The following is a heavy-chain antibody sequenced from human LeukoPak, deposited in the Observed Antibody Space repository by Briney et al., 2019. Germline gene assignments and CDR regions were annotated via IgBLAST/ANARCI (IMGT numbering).Heavy chain of an antibody. CDR2: ISYDGSNK. CDR3: ARDSIWNDVTWFDP. D-gene: IGHD1-1*01. V-gene: IGHV3-30*03. CDR1: GFTFSSYG. Sequence: GRSLRLSCAASGFTFSSYGMHWVRQAPGKGLEWVAVISYDGSNKYYADSVKGRFTISRDNSKNTLYLQMNSLRAEDTAVYYCARDSIWNDVTWFDPWGQGTLVTVSS. J-gene: IGHJ5*02.